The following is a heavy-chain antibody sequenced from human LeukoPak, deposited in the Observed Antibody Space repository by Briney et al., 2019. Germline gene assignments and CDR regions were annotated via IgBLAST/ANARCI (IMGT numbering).Heavy chain of an antibody. CDR2: IKGDGIST. D-gene: IGHD3-3*01. V-gene: IGHV3-74*01. J-gene: IGHJ4*02. Sequence: GGSLRLTCAASGFDFSSNWMHWVRHAPGQGLVWVSRIKGDGISTNYADSVKGRFTISRDIAKNTLYLQMNSLRAEDTGVYYCAKDHYWSIDYWGRGTLVTVSS. CDR3: AKDHYWSIDY. CDR1: GFDFSSNW.